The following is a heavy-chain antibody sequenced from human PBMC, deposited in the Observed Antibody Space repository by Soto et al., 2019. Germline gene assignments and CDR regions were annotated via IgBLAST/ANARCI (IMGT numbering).Heavy chain of an antibody. J-gene: IGHJ4*02. V-gene: IGHV3-7*01. CDR1: GFTVSSYY. CDR3: ARDRGYCRGGTCYTVLDY. Sequence: EVQLVESGGGLAQPGGSLRRSCTASGFTVSSYYMKWVRQARRKGPEWVGNIKHDGRETNYVDSVKGRFTISRDNAKSSLHLEMNRLTAEDTAVYYCARDRGYCRGGTCYTVLDYWGQGTLVTVSS. D-gene: IGHD2-15*01. CDR2: IKHDGRET.